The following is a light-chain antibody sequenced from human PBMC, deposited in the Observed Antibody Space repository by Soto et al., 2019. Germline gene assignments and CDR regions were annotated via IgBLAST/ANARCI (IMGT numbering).Light chain of an antibody. CDR3: WLSYSGVRV. J-gene: IGLJ2*01. CDR2: DTS. V-gene: IGLV7-46*01. CDR1: TGVVTSGHY. Sequence: QSVVTQEPSLTVSPGGTVTLTCGSSTGVVTSGHYPYWFQQKPGQAPRTLIHDTSNKHSWTPARFSGSLLGGKAALTLSGAQPEDEADYYCWLSYSGVRVFGGGTKLTVL.